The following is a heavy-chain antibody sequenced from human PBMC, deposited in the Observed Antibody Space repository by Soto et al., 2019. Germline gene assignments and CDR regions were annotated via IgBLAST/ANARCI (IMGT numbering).Heavy chain of an antibody. V-gene: IGHV4-59*01. Sequence: SETLSLTCTVSGGSIISYYWSWIRQPPGKGLEWIGYIYYSGSTNYNPSLKSRVTISVDTSKNQFSLKLSSVTAADTAVYYCAREDSTGDYWGQGTLVTVS. CDR1: GGSIISYY. CDR2: IYYSGST. J-gene: IGHJ4*02. D-gene: IGHD4-4*01. CDR3: AREDSTGDY.